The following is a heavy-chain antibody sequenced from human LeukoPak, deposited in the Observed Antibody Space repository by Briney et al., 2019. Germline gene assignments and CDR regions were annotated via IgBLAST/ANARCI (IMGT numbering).Heavy chain of an antibody. CDR2: IYYSGIT. J-gene: IGHJ3*02. CDR3: ARVDLQNAFDI. V-gene: IGHV4-39*07. D-gene: IGHD3/OR15-3a*01. Sequence: SETLSLTCTVSGGSISATGYFWGWIRQPQGRGLEWIGSIYYSGITHYNPSLKSRVTISVNTSKNQSSLKLSSVTAADTAVYYCARVDLQNAFDIWGQGTVVTVSS. CDR1: GGSISATGYF.